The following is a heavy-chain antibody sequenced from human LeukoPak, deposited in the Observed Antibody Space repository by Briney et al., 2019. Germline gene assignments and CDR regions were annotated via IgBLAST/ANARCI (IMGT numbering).Heavy chain of an antibody. V-gene: IGHV1-46*01. J-gene: IGHJ6*02. Sequence: ASVKVSCKASGYTFTSYYMHWVRQAPGQGLEWMGIINPSGGSTSYAQKFQGRVTMTRDTSTSTVYMELRSLRSDDTAVYYCAIYPSYYYGMDVWGQGTTVTVSS. CDR3: AIYPSYYYGMDV. CDR2: INPSGGST. D-gene: IGHD2-2*02. CDR1: GYTFTSYY.